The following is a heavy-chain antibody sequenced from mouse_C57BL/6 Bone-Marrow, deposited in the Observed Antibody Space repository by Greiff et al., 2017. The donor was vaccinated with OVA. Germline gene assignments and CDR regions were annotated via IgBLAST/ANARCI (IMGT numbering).Heavy chain of an antibody. J-gene: IGHJ2*01. V-gene: IGHV1-81*01. CDR2: IYPRSGNT. CDR1: GYTFTSYG. Sequence: VQLQQSGAELARPGASVKLSCKASGYTFTSYGISWVKQRTGQGLEWIGEIYPRSGNTYYNEKFKGKATLTADKSSSTAYMQLSSLTYEDSAVYYCARGDDYDGFDYWGQGTTLTVSS. CDR3: ARGDDYDGFDY. D-gene: IGHD2-4*01.